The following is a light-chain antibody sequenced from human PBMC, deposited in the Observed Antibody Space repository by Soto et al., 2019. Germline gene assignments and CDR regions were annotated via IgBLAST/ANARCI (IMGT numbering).Light chain of an antibody. CDR3: VSYTTSTTRL. Sequence: QSAMTQPAAVSGSPGQSITITCTGTSSDIGSYNYVSWYQHHPGKAPKLILYEVKNRPQGVSTRFSGSKSGNTASLTISGLQAENEADYYSVSYTTSTTRLFGAGTKLTVL. V-gene: IGLV2-14*01. CDR2: EVK. J-gene: IGLJ2*01. CDR1: SSDIGSYNY.